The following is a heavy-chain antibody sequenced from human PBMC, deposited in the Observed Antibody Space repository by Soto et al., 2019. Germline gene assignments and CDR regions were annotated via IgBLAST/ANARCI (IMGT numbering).Heavy chain of an antibody. Sequence: TLSLTCAVYGGSFSGYYWSWIRQPPGKGLEWIGEINHSGSTNYNPSLKSRVTISVDTSKNQFSLKLSSVTAADTAVYYCARGYYYGSGIYSNWGQGTLVTVSS. J-gene: IGHJ4*02. CDR3: ARGYYYGSGIYSN. CDR2: INHSGST. CDR1: GGSFSGYY. D-gene: IGHD3-10*01. V-gene: IGHV4-34*01.